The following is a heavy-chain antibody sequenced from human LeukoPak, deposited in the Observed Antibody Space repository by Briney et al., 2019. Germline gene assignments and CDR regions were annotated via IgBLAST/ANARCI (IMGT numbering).Heavy chain of an antibody. J-gene: IGHJ4*02. V-gene: IGHV3-74*01. CDR2: IKGDGSST. Sequence: GGSLRLSCAASGFNFSSYWMHWVRHTPGKGLVWVSRIKGDGSSTSYADSVKGRFTISRDNAKNTLYLQMNSLRAEDTAVYYCARDGYSFGHDFDYWGQGTLVTVSS. CDR3: ARDGYSFGHDFDY. D-gene: IGHD5-18*01. CDR1: GFNFSSYW.